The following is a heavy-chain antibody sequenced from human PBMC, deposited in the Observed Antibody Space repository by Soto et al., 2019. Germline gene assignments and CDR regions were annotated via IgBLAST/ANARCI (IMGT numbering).Heavy chain of an antibody. CDR3: ARHPERIAQIGWFDP. J-gene: IGHJ5*02. Sequence: EVQLVESGGGLVQPGGSLRLSCAASGFTFSSYSMNWVRQAPGKGLEWVSYISSSSSTIYYADSVKGRFTISRDNAKNSLYRQMNSLRAEDPAVYYCARHPERIAQIGWFDPWGQGTLVTVSS. V-gene: IGHV3-48*01. D-gene: IGHD6-13*01. CDR2: ISSSSSTI. CDR1: GFTFSSYS.